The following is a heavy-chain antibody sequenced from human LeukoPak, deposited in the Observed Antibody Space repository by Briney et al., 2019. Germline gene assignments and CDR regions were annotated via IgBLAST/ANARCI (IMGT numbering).Heavy chain of an antibody. D-gene: IGHD2-15*01. CDR3: AKQLGYCSDGSCYFPY. CDR2: ISNNGGYT. Sequence: GGSLRLSCAASGFTFSSSAMSWVRQAPGKGLEWVSAISNNGGYTYYADSVQGRFTIARDNSKSTLCLQMNSLRAEDTAVYYCAKQLGYCSDGSCYFPYWGQGTLVTVSS. J-gene: IGHJ4*02. CDR1: GFTFSSSA. V-gene: IGHV3-23*01.